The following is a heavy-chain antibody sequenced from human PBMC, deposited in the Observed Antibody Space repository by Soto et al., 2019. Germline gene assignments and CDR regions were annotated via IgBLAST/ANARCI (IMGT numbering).Heavy chain of an antibody. CDR3: ARHPSSSSSRDYYYYYYMDV. J-gene: IGHJ6*03. CDR1: GGSISSSSYY. V-gene: IGHV4-39*01. Sequence: SETLSLTCTVSGGSISSSSYYWGWIRQPPGKGLEWIGSIYYSGSTYYNPSLKSRVTISVDTSKNQFSLKLSSVTAADTAVYYCARHPSSSSSRDYYYYYYMDVWGKGTTVTVSS. CDR2: IYYSGST. D-gene: IGHD6-6*01.